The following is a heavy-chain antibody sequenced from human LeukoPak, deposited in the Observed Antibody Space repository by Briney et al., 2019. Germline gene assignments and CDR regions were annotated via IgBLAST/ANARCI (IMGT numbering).Heavy chain of an antibody. D-gene: IGHD3-10*01. CDR3: ARALAMVRGVAYYFDY. CDR1: GGTFSSYA. CDR2: IIPIFGTA. V-gene: IGHV1-69*13. Sequence: ASVKVSCKASGGTFSSYAISWVRQAPGQGLEWMGGIIPIFGTANYAQKFQGRVTITADESTSTAYMELSSLRSEDTAVYYCARALAMVRGVAYYFDYWGQGTLVTVSS. J-gene: IGHJ4*02.